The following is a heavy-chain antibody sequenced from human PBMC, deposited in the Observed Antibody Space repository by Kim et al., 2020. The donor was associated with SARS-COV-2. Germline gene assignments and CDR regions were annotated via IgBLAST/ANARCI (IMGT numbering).Heavy chain of an antibody. J-gene: IGHJ6*02. CDR2: ISGYNDKT. CDR3: ARAPRLTNWVDYFYYGMDV. V-gene: IGHV1-18*01. D-gene: IGHD7-27*01. CDR1: GYTFTNYG. Sequence: ASVKVSCKASGYTFTNYGVYWVRQAPGQGLDWVGWISGYNDKTSYAQKFQDRVTMTIDTSTTTAYMELTSLRSDDTAVYYCARAPRLTNWVDYFYYGMDVWGQGTTVTVSS.